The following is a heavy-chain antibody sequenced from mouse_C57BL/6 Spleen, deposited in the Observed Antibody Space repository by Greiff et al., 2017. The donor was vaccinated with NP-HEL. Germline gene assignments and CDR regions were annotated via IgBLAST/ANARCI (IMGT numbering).Heavy chain of an antibody. D-gene: IGHD2-2*01. V-gene: IGHV5-4*01. Sequence: DVKLVESGGGLVKPGGSLKLSCAASGFTFSSYAMSWVRQTPEKRLEWVATISDGGSYTYYPDNVKGRFTISRDNAKNNLYLQMSHLKSEDTAMYYCARDRLGSQRYFDVWGTGTTVTVSS. CDR2: ISDGGSYT. J-gene: IGHJ1*03. CDR1: GFTFSSYA. CDR3: ARDRLGSQRYFDV.